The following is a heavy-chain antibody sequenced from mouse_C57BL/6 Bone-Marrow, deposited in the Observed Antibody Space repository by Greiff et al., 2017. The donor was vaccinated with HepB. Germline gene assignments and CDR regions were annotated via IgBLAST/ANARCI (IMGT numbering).Heavy chain of an antibody. J-gene: IGHJ3*01. CDR3: ARSAY. CDR1: GYTFTSYW. Sequence: QVQLQQPGAELVRPGTSVKLSCKASGYTFTSYWMHWVKQRPGQGLEWIGVIDPSDSYTNYNQNFKGKATLTVDTSSSTAYMQLSSLTSEDSAVYYCARSAYWGQGTLVTVSA. V-gene: IGHV1-59*01. CDR2: IDPSDSYT.